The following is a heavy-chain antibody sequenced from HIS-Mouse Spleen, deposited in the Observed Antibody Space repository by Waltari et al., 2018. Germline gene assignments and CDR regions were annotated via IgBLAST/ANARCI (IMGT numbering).Heavy chain of an antibody. J-gene: IGHJ4*02. CDR1: GFTFGSYA. Sequence: QVQLVESGGGVVQPGRSLRLSCAASGFTFGSYAMRRVGQAPGKGLEWVAVISYDGSNKYYADSVKGRFTISRDNSKNTLYLQMNSLRAEDTAVYYCARDSYSSSWYFDYWGQGTLVTVSS. V-gene: IGHV3-30*04. CDR3: ARDSYSSSWYFDY. D-gene: IGHD6-13*01. CDR2: ISYDGSNK.